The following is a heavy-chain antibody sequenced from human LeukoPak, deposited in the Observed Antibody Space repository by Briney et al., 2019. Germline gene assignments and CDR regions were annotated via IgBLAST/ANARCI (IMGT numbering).Heavy chain of an antibody. Sequence: SETLSLTCTVSGGSISSGDYYWSWIRQPPGKGLEWIGYIYYSGSTYYNPSLKSRVTISVNTSKNQFSLKLSSVTAADTAVYYCASGYSYGYGWDYFDYWGQGTLITVSS. V-gene: IGHV4-30-4*08. J-gene: IGHJ4*02. CDR2: IYYSGST. CDR3: ASGYSYGYGWDYFDY. CDR1: GGSISSGDYY. D-gene: IGHD5-18*01.